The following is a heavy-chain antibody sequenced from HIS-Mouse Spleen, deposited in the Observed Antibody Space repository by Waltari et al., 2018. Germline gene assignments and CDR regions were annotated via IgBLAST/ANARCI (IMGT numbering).Heavy chain of an antibody. D-gene: IGHD5-18*01. CDR1: GGSFSGYY. CDR2: IDHSGST. J-gene: IGHJ4*02. CDR3: ARKRGYSYGYY. V-gene: IGHV4-34*01. Sequence: QVQLQQWGAGLLKPSETLSLTCAVYGGSFSGYYWSWIRQPPGKGLEWIGEIDHSGSTNDNPSRKSRVTISVDTSKNQFSLKLSSVTAADTAVYYCARKRGYSYGYYWGQGTLVTVSS.